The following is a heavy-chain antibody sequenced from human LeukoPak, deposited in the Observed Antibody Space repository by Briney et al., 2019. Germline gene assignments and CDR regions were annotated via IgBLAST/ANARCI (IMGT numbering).Heavy chain of an antibody. V-gene: IGHV1-8*01. Sequence: ASVKVSFEASGYTFTTHDINWVRQATGQGLEWLGWMSPNSGDTGYTQKFQGRVTMTSDSSISTAYMELSSLRSEDTAIYYCVRTPPNWGFDYWGQGTLVTVSS. D-gene: IGHD7-27*01. CDR1: GYTFTTHD. CDR2: MSPNSGDT. J-gene: IGHJ4*02. CDR3: VRTPPNWGFDY.